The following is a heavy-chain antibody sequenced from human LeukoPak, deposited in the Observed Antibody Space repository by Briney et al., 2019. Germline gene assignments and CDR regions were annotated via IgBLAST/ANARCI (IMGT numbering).Heavy chain of an antibody. CDR2: IYSGGST. CDR3: AKAFTVTRVYNCLDP. V-gene: IGHV3-66*01. J-gene: IGHJ5*02. Sequence: GGSLRLSCAVSGFNVSSNYLNWVRQAPGKGPEWVSVIYSGGSTYYADSVKGRFTISRDNSKNTLYLQMNSLRAEDTAVYYCAKAFTVTRVYNCLDPWGQGTLVTVSS. CDR1: GFNVSSNY. D-gene: IGHD4-17*01.